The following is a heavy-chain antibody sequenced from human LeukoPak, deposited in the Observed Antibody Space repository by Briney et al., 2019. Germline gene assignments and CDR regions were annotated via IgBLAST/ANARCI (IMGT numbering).Heavy chain of an antibody. CDR1: GYTFTDYY. Sequence: GASVKVSCKASGYTFTDYYIHWVRQAPGQGLEWMGWINPNTGDTNYAQKFQGRVTMTRDTSVSTVYMELISLTSDDTALYYCARGPGARAFDIWGQGTMVTVSS. CDR2: INPNTGDT. J-gene: IGHJ3*02. V-gene: IGHV1-2*02. CDR3: ARGPGARAFDI.